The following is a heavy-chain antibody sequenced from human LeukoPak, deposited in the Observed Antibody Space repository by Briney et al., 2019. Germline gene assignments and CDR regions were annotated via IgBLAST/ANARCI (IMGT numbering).Heavy chain of an antibody. Sequence: SETLSLTCTVSGGSISSGSYYWTWIRQHPGKGLEWIGYIYYIGGTYYNPSLKSRVTISLHTSQNQFSLKLTSVTAADTALYYCARTYDSMGYQVGLWGQGTLVTVSS. J-gene: IGHJ4*02. CDR3: ARTYDSMGYQVGL. CDR2: IYYIGGT. CDR1: GGSISSGSYY. D-gene: IGHD3-22*01. V-gene: IGHV4-31*03.